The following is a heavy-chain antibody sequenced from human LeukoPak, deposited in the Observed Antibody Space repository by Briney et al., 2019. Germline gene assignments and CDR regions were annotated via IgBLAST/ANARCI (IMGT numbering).Heavy chain of an antibody. D-gene: IGHD3-10*01. Sequence: GGSMRLSCAASGFTFSSYGMSWVRQAPGKGLEWVSAISGGGGRTYYADSVTGRFIISRDHSMSTLYKQMNSRRAEDTALYFCAKGYASETDFRYYMDVWGKGTTVTISS. CDR2: ISGGGGRT. J-gene: IGHJ6*03. CDR1: GFTFSSYG. V-gene: IGHV3-23*01. CDR3: AKGYASETDFRYYMDV.